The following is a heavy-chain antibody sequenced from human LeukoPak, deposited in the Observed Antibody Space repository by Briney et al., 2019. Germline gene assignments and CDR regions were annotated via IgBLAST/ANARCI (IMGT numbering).Heavy chain of an antibody. CDR2: ISAYNGNT. CDR3: VRDKCSGITRYSLDP. Sequence: ASVKVSCKASGYIFTNYGISWVRQAPGQGLEWMGWISAYNGNTKYAQKFQGRVTVTTDIPTTTAYMELRSLRSDDTAIYYCVRDKCSGITRYSLDPWGQGTLVTVSS. D-gene: IGHD2-15*01. V-gene: IGHV1-18*01. CDR1: GYIFTNYG. J-gene: IGHJ5*02.